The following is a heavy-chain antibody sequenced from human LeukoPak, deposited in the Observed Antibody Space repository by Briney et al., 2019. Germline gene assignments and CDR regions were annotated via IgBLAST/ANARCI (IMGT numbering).Heavy chain of an antibody. V-gene: IGHV3-48*03. CDR2: IGGGGSKI. Sequence: PGGSLRLSCAASGFTFSSHEMNWVRQAPGKGLEWLSYIGGGGSKIYYADSVQGRFTISRDNAKNSLYLQLNSLRAEDTAVYYCARDGVQGAPRGGYFDYWGQGILVTVSS. J-gene: IGHJ4*02. CDR1: GFTFSSHE. CDR3: ARDGVQGAPRGGYFDY. D-gene: IGHD3-10*01.